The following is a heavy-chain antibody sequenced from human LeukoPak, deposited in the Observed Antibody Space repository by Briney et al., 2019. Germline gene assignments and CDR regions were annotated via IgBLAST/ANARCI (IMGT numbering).Heavy chain of an antibody. CDR2: INPSGGST. V-gene: IGHV1-46*01. CDR1: GYTFTSYY. D-gene: IGHD6-19*01. J-gene: IGHJ4*02. Sequence: VASVKVSCKASGYTFTSYYMHWVRQAPGQGLEWMGIINPSGGSTSYAQKFQGRVTMTRDTSISTAYMELSRLRSDDTAVYYCARSAGGIAVAGTMYYFDYWGQGTLVTVSS. CDR3: ARSAGGIAVAGTMYYFDY.